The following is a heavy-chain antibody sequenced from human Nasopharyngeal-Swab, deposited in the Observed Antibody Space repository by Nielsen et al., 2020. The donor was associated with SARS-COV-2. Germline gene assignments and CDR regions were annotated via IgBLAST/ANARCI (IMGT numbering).Heavy chain of an antibody. CDR2: FDPEDGET. CDR3: TTVAGSYGRFDY. J-gene: IGHJ4*02. D-gene: IGHD1-26*01. V-gene: IGHV1-24*01. CDR1: GYTLTELS. Sequence: ASVKVSCKVSGYTLTELSIHWVRHAPGKGLEWVGGFDPEDGETIYAQKFQGRVTMTADTSTTTAYMELSSLTSENPAVYYCTTVAGSYGRFDYWGQGTLVTVSS.